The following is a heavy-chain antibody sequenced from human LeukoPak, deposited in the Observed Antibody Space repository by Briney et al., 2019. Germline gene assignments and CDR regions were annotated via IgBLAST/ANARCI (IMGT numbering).Heavy chain of an antibody. D-gene: IGHD3-22*01. CDR2: IYYSGST. J-gene: IGHJ4*02. CDR3: ARSAYYYDSSGYRSATYYFDY. V-gene: IGHV4-59*08. CDR1: GGSISSYY. Sequence: SETLSLTCTVSGGSISSYYWSWIRQPPGKGLEWIGYIYYSGSTNYNPSLKSRVTISVDTSKNQFSLELSSVTAADTAVYYCARSAYYYDSSGYRSATYYFDYWGQGTLVTVSS.